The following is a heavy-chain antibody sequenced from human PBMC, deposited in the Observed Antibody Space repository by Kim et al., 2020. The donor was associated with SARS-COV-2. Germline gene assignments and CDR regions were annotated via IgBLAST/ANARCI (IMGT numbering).Heavy chain of an antibody. CDR1: GFTFSSYA. J-gene: IGHJ4*02. D-gene: IGHD4-17*01. Sequence: GGSLRLSCAASGFTFSSYAMHWVRQAPGKGLEWVAVISYDGSNKYYADSVKGRFTISRDNSKNTLYLQMNSLRAEDTAVYYCARAATVVNIDYWGQGTLVTVSS. V-gene: IGHV3-30*04. CDR3: ARAATVVNIDY. CDR2: ISYDGSNK.